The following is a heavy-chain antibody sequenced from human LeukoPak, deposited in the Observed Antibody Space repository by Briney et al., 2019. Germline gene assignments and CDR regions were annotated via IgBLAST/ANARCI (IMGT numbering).Heavy chain of an antibody. J-gene: IGHJ1*01. CDR3: ATVSGSLDPFHY. Sequence: GGSLRLSCAASGFTFSSSAMSWVRQAPGKGLEWVSTIRDTNGDTYYADSVKGRFTISRDNSKDTLYLQMNSLRVEDTAVYYCATVSGSLDPFHYWGQGNLVTVSP. V-gene: IGHV3-23*01. CDR1: GFTFSSSA. D-gene: IGHD3/OR15-3a*01. CDR2: IRDTNGDT.